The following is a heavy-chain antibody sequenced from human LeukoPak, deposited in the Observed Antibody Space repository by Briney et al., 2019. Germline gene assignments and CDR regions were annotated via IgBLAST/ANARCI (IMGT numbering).Heavy chain of an antibody. V-gene: IGHV4-59*08. CDR2: IYYSGST. CDR1: GDSISSYY. J-gene: IGHJ3*02. D-gene: IGHD2-21*02. Sequence: PSETLSLTCTVSGDSISSYYWSWIRQPPGKGLEWIGYIYYSGSTNYNPSLKSRVTISVDTSKNQLKLSSVTAADTAVYYCAATHIVVVTGGAFDIWGQGTMVTVSS. CDR3: AATHIVVVTGGAFDI.